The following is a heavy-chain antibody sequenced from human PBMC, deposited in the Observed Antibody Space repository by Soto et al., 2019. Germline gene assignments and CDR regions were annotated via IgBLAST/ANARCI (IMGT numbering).Heavy chain of an antibody. Sequence: SETLSLTCAVYGGSFSGYYWSWIRQPPGKGLEWIGEINHSGSTTYNPSLKRRVTISVDTSKTQFSLKLSSVTAADTAVYYCARCKRSSSYLGNWYFDLWGRGTLVTVSS. V-gene: IGHV4-34*01. J-gene: IGHJ2*01. D-gene: IGHD6-6*01. CDR3: ARCKRSSSYLGNWYFDL. CDR1: GGSFSGYY. CDR2: INHSGST.